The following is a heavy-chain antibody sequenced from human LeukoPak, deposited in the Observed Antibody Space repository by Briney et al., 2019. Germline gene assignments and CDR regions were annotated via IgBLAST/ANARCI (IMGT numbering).Heavy chain of an antibody. D-gene: IGHD2-8*01. V-gene: IGHV3-30*18. CDR2: ISNDGNNK. Sequence: GGSLRLSCAASGFIFSSYDLYWVRQAPGKGLEWVAVISNDGNNKQYADSVKGRFTISRDNSKNTLYLQMNSLRADDTAVYHCAKAGLMRFFDYWGQGTLVTVSS. CDR3: AKAGLMRFFDY. CDR1: GFIFSSYD. J-gene: IGHJ4*02.